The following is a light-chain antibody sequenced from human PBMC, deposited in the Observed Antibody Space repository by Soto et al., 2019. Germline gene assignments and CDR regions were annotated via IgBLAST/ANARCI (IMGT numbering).Light chain of an antibody. CDR2: GAS. Sequence: IVLTQSPGTLSLSPGERATLSCRASQTVINNQFALHQQKPGQAPRLLIHGASTRAPGFPARFSGSGSGTDFTLTISSLQPEDFAVYYCQQYDNCPWTFGQGTRWIS. CDR3: QQYDNCPWT. J-gene: IGKJ1*01. CDR1: QTVINN. V-gene: IGKV3-15*01.